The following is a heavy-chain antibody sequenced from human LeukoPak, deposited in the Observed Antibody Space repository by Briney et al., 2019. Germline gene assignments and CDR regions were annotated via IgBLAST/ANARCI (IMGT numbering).Heavy chain of an antibody. CDR1: GFTFSSYG. J-gene: IGHJ4*02. Sequence: GGSLRLSCAASGFTFSSYGMSWVRQAPGKGLEWVSAISGSGGSTYYADSVKGRFTISRDNSKNTLYLQMNSLRAEDTAVYYCAKEEDIVVVVAATPHYFDYWGQGTLVTVSS. CDR2: ISGSGGST. CDR3: AKEEDIVVVVAATPHYFDY. V-gene: IGHV3-23*01. D-gene: IGHD2-15*01.